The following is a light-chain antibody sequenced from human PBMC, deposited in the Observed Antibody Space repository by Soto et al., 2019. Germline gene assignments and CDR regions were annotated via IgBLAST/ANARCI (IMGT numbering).Light chain of an antibody. J-gene: IGKJ3*01. CDR2: NTF. V-gene: IGKV3-20*01. CDR3: QQYGSYPLT. Sequence: EIVLTQSPGTLSLSPGDRATLSCRASQSFSTSYLAWYQHKPGQAPRLLIYNTFTRATGVPERFSGSGSGKDFTLTISRLEPEDFAAYYCQQYGSYPLTFGPGTKVDIK. CDR1: QSFSTSY.